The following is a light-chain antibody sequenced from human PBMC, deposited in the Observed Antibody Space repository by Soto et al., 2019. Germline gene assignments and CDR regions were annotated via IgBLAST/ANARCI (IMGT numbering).Light chain of an antibody. J-gene: IGKJ1*01. CDR1: QSISSW. CDR2: KAS. Sequence: DIQMTQSPSTLSASVGDRVTITCRASQSISSWLAWYQQKPGTAPKLLIYKASTLQSGVPSRFSGSVSGTEFTLTISSLQPDDSATYYCQQYNDNWTFGQGTKV. V-gene: IGKV1-5*03. CDR3: QQYNDNWT.